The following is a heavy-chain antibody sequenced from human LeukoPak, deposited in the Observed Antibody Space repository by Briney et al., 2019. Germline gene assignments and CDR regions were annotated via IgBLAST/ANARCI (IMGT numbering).Heavy chain of an antibody. CDR1: GGSISSYY. CDR3: ARLGGSSWYYYMDV. V-gene: IGHV4-59*01. J-gene: IGHJ6*03. D-gene: IGHD6-13*01. Sequence: SETLSLTCTVAGGSISSYYWSWIRQPPGKGLEWIGYVYYSGSTNYNPSLKSRVTISVDTSKNQFSLKLSSVTAADTAVYYCARLGGSSWYYYMDVWGKGTTVTISS. CDR2: VYYSGST.